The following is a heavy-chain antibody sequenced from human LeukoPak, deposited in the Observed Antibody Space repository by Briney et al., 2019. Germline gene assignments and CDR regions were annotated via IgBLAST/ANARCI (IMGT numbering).Heavy chain of an antibody. D-gene: IGHD1-26*01. CDR1: GFTFSSYS. V-gene: IGHV3-21*01. CDR2: ISSSSSYI. J-gene: IGHJ3*02. Sequence: PGGSLRLSCAASGFTFSSYSMNWVRQAPGKGLEWVSSISSSSSYIYYADSVEGRFTISRDNAENSLYLQMNSLRAEDTAVYYCAREGGRYYHAFDIWGQGTMVTVSS. CDR3: AREGGRYYHAFDI.